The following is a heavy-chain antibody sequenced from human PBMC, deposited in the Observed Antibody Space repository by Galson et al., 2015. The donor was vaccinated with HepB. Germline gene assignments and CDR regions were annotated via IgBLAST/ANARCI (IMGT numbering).Heavy chain of an antibody. J-gene: IGHJ4*02. D-gene: IGHD6-13*01. CDR2: ISAYNDNT. CDR1: GYTFMKHG. Sequence: SVKVSCKASGYTFMKHGISWVRLAPGQGLEWVGWISAYNDNTNYAQKLQGRVTMTTDTSTSTAYMELRSLRSDDTAVYYCARLGAAFGFLEYWGQGTLVTVSS. V-gene: IGHV1-18*01. CDR3: ARLGAAFGFLEY.